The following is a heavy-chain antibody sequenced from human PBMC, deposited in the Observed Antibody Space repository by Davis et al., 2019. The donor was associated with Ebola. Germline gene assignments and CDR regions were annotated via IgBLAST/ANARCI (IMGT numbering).Heavy chain of an antibody. D-gene: IGHD6-19*01. CDR3: ARSQWLVHSYGY. CDR2: IYYSGST. V-gene: IGHV4-39*07. J-gene: IGHJ4*02. Sequence: MPSETLSLTCTVSGGSISSSSYYWGWIRQPPGKGLEWIGSIYYSGSTYYNPSLKSRVIISVDTSKNQFSLKLSSVTAADTAVYYCARSQWLVHSYGYWGQGTLVTVSS. CDR1: GGSISSSSYY.